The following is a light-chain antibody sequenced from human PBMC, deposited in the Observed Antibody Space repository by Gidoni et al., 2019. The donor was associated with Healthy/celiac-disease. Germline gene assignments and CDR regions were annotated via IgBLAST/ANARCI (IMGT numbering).Light chain of an antibody. J-gene: IGKJ4*01. V-gene: IGKV1-9*01. CDR2: AAS. CDR1: QGISSY. Sequence: DSQLTQSPSFLSASVGDRVTIPCRASQGISSYLAWYQQEPGKAPKLLIYAASTLQSGVPSTFSGSGSGTEFTLTISSLQPEDFATYYCQQLNSYPDTFGGGTKVEIK. CDR3: QQLNSYPDT.